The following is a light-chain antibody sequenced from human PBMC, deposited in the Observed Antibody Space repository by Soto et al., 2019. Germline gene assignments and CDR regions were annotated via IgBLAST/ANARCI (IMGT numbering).Light chain of an antibody. J-gene: IGKJ2*01. CDR1: QSVRTY. CDR3: QQRNNWPT. V-gene: IGKV3-11*01. CDR2: DSS. Sequence: EIVLTQFPATLSLSPGDTATLSCRASQSVRTYVAWYQQKPGQPPRVLIYDSSNRATGIPARFSGSGSGTDFTLTISSLEPEDFAVYYCQQRNNWPTFGQGTKLEIK.